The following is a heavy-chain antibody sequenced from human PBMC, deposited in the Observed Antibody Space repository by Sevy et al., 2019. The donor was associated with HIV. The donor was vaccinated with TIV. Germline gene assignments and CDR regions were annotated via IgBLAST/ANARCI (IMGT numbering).Heavy chain of an antibody. V-gene: IGHV4-61*01. D-gene: IGHD6-13*01. CDR1: GGSVSSGSYY. J-gene: IGHJ4*02. CDR3: ARVIAASGGFDY. Sequence: WETLSLTCTVSGGSVSSGSYYWSWIRQPPGKGLEWIGYIYYSGSTNYNPSLKSRVTISVDTSKNQFSLKLSSVTAADTAVYYCARVIAASGGFDYWGQGTLVTVSS. CDR2: IYYSGST.